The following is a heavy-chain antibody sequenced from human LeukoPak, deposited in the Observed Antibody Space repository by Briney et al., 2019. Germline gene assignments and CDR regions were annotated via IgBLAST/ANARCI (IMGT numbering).Heavy chain of an antibody. J-gene: IGHJ4*02. CDR3: AKARAITMVRGVIVN. V-gene: IGHV3-30*18. CDR1: GFTFSSYG. D-gene: IGHD3-10*01. CDR2: ISYDGSNK. Sequence: PGGSLRLSCAASGFTFSSYGMHWVRQAPGKGLEWVAVISYDGSNKYYADSVKGRFTISRDNSKNTLYLQMNSLRAEDTAVYYCAKARAITMVRGVIVNWGQGTLVTVSS.